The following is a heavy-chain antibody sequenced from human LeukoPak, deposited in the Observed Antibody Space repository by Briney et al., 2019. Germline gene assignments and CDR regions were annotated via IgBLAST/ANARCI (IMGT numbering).Heavy chain of an antibody. CDR1: GGSISSYY. CDR2: IYYSGST. CDR3: ARARYCSSTSCYPTPYYFDY. V-gene: IGHV4-59*01. D-gene: IGHD2-2*01. J-gene: IGHJ4*02. Sequence: SETLSLTXTVSGGSISSYYWSWIRQPPGKGLEWIGYIYYSGSTNYNPSLKSRVTISVDTSKNQFSLKLSSVTAADTAVYYCARARYCSSTSCYPTPYYFDYWGQGTLVTVSS.